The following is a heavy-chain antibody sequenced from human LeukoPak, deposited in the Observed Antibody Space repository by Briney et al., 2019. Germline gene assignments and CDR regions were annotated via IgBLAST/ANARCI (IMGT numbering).Heavy chain of an antibody. CDR3: ARMGVLGFGELLWRPYYYYYMDV. J-gene: IGHJ6*03. CDR1: GGTFSSYA. Sequence: SVKVSCKASGGTFSSYAISWVRQAPGQGLEWMGGIIPIFGTANYAQKFQRRVTITADESTSTAYMELSSLRSEDTAVYYCARMGVLGFGELLWRPYYYYYMDVWGKGTTVTVSS. D-gene: IGHD3-10*01. V-gene: IGHV1-69*13. CDR2: IIPIFGTA.